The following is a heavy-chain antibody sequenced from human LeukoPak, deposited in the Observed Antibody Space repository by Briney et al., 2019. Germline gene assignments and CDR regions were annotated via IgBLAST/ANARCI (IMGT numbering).Heavy chain of an antibody. CDR1: GGSISSYY. Sequence: SETLSLTCTVSGGSISSYYWSWIRQPPGKGLEWIGYIYYSGSTNYNPSLKSRVTISVDTSKNQFSLKLSSVTAADTAVYYCARHGPSYGDYLYFDYWGQGTLVTVSS. CDR2: IYYSGST. D-gene: IGHD4-17*01. J-gene: IGHJ4*02. V-gene: IGHV4-59*08. CDR3: ARHGPSYGDYLYFDY.